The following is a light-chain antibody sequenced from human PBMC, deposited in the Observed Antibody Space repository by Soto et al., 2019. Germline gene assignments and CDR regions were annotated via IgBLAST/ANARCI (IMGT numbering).Light chain of an antibody. CDR2: DVS. V-gene: IGLV2-14*01. CDR3: SSYTSSSTPYV. CDR1: SSDVGGYNY. Sequence: QSALTQPASVSGSPGQSITISCTGTSSDVGGYNYVSWYQQHPGKAPKFMIYDVSNRPSGVSNRFSGSKSGNTASLTISGLQAEDEADYYCSSYTSSSTPYVFGTGTKVT. J-gene: IGLJ1*01.